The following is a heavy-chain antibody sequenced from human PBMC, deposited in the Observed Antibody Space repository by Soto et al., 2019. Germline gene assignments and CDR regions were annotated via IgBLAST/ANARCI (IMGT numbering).Heavy chain of an antibody. CDR3: ARDYQLGPRHGYGIDV. CDR2: ISPYNDQT. CDR1: GYNFRSYG. D-gene: IGHD3-16*01. J-gene: IGHJ6*02. Sequence: QVHLVQAGAEVRKPGASVKVSCKTSGYNFRSYGVSWVRQAPGQGFEWLGWISPYNDQTDYAQKFQGRLTLTTDTSTSTFYMELRSLTSDDTAVYYCARDYQLGPRHGYGIDVWGQGTTVIVSS. V-gene: IGHV1-18*01.